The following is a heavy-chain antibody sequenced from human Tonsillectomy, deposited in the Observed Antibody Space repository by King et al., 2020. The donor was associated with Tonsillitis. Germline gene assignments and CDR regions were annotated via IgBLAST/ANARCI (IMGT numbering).Heavy chain of an antibody. V-gene: IGHV3-15*07. Sequence: DVQLVESGGGLVKPGGSLRLSCAASGFTFNNAWMNWVRQAPGKGLEWVGRIKSKADGGSTDYAAPVRGRFTISRDDSKNTLYLQMNSLKTEDTAVYYCTLWGHDSLTGYFDRWGQGTLVTVSS. CDR1: GFTFNNAW. D-gene: IGHD3-9*01. CDR3: TLWGHDSLTGYFDR. J-gene: IGHJ5*02. CDR2: IKSKADGGST.